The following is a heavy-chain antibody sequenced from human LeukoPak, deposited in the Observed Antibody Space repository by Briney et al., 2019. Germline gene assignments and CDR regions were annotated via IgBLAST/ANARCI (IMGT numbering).Heavy chain of an antibody. CDR1: GGSISSSSNY. J-gene: IGHJ3*02. CDR3: ARLAMFYSESGSPDDALDI. V-gene: IGHV4-39*01. Sequence: PSETLSLTCTVSGGSISSSSNYWGWIRQPPGKGLEWIGSIYYSGNTYYNPSLKSRVAISVDTSKNQFSLRLSSVTAADTAVYYCARLAMFYSESGSPDDALDIWGQGTMVTVSS. D-gene: IGHD3-10*01. CDR2: IYYSGNT.